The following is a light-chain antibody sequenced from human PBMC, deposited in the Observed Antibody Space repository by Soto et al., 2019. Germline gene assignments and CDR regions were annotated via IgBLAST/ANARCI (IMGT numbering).Light chain of an antibody. CDR1: ESVSKW. Sequence: DIQMTQSPSSLSASVGDKVTITCRATESVSKWLAWYQEKPGNPPRPLIYDASTLESGVPSRFSGSGSGTEFTLTISSLQPDDFAIYYCQQRSNWPLFTFGPGTKVDIK. V-gene: IGKV1-5*01. J-gene: IGKJ3*01. CDR3: QQRSNWPLFT. CDR2: DAS.